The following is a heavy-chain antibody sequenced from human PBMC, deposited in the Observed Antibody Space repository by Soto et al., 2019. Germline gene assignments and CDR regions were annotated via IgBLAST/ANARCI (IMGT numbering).Heavy chain of an antibody. D-gene: IGHD6-19*01. Sequence: QVQLVESGGGVVQPGRSLRLSCVASGFDFSIYGMHWVRQAPGKGLEWVAVISYGGNNIYYADSVKGRFTISRDNSKNTLYLQMNSLRPEDTAVYYCAKVVPGIIAVACPCDSWGQGTLVTVSS. J-gene: IGHJ4*02. CDR2: ISYGGNNI. V-gene: IGHV3-30*18. CDR1: GFDFSIYG. CDR3: AKVVPGIIAVACPCDS.